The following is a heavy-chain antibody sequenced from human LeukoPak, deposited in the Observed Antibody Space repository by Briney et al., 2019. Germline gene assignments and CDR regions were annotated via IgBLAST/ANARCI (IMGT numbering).Heavy chain of an antibody. V-gene: IGHV4-34*01. D-gene: IGHD2-2*01. J-gene: IGHJ1*01. CDR1: GGSFSGYY. CDR3: ASGSYCSSTSCYPEH. CDR2: INHSGST. Sequence: PSETLSLTCAVYGGSFSGYYWSWIRQPPGKGQEGIGEINHSGSTNYNASLKSRVTISVDTSKNQFSLKLSPVTAADTAVYYCASGSYCSSTSCYPEHWGQGTLVSVSS.